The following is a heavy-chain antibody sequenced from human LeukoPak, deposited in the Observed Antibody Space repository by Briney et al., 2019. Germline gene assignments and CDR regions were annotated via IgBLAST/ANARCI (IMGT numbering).Heavy chain of an antibody. Sequence: SETLSRTCAVYGGSFSGYYWSWIPQPPGKGREWSGEINHSGSTNYNPSLKSRVTISVDTSKNQFSLKLSSVTAAATAVYYCARGRQLNWCWFDPWGQGTLVTVSS. CDR3: ARGRQLNWCWFDP. CDR1: GGSFSGYY. D-gene: IGHD1-1*01. CDR2: INHSGST. V-gene: IGHV4-34*01. J-gene: IGHJ5*02.